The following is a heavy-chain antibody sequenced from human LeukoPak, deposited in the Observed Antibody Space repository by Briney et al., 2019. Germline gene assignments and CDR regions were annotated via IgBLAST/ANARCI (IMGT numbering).Heavy chain of an antibody. V-gene: IGHV3-48*03. D-gene: IGHD2-2*01. J-gene: IGHJ4*02. CDR3: ARALPIVVVPAAIADIDY. CDR2: ISSSGSTI. CDR1: GFSFSTYN. Sequence: GGSLRLSCAASGFSFSTYNMNWVRQAPGKGLEWVSYISSSGSTIYYADSVKGRFTISRDNAKNSLYLQMNSLRAEDTAVYYCARALPIVVVPAAIADIDYWGQGTLVTVSS.